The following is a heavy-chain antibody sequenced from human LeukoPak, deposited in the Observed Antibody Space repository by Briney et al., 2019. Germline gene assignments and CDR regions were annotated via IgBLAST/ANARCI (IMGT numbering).Heavy chain of an antibody. D-gene: IGHD3-10*01. CDR1: GFTFSTYS. CDR2: ISSSSSYI. Sequence: GGSLRLSCAASGFTFSTYSMNWVRQPPGKGLEWVSSISSSSSYIYYADSVTGRFTISRDNAKNSLYLQMNSLRAEDTAVYYCARDQYGSGSYSRLDYWGQGTLVTVSS. CDR3: ARDQYGSGSYSRLDY. V-gene: IGHV3-21*01. J-gene: IGHJ4*02.